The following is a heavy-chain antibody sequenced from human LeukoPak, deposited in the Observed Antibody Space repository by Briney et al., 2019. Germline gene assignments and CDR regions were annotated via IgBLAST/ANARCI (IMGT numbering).Heavy chain of an antibody. J-gene: IGHJ4*02. D-gene: IGHD4-11*01. Sequence: GSSVKVSCKASGGTFSSYAISWVRQAPGQGLEWMGGISPIFGTANYTQKFQGRVTITAHESTSTAYMELSSLRSEDTAVYYYARHFYSNYLLPFSLDFDYWGQGTLVTVSS. CDR2: ISPIFGTA. CDR1: GGTFSSYA. V-gene: IGHV1-69*01. CDR3: ARHFYSNYLLPFSLDFDY.